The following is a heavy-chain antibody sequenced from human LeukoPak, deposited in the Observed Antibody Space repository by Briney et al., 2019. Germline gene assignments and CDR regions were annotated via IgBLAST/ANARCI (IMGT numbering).Heavy chain of an antibody. V-gene: IGHV4-34*01. D-gene: IGHD5-12*01. CDR3: ASGGVDIVATILPGPLDY. Sequence: SETLSLTCAVYGGSFSGYYWSWIRQPPGKGLEWIGEINHSGSTNYNPSLKSRVTISVDTSKNRFSLKLSSVTAADTAVYYCASGGVDIVATILPGPLDYWGQGTLVTVSS. J-gene: IGHJ4*02. CDR1: GGSFSGYY. CDR2: INHSGST.